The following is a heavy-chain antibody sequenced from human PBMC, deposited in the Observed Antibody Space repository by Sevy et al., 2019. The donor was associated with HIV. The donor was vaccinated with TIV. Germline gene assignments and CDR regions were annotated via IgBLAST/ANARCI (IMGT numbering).Heavy chain of an antibody. CDR2: ISYDGRNK. D-gene: IGHD4-17*01. CDR3: ARDQHDYAGNIRTGWFDP. V-gene: IGHV3-30*04. CDR1: GFTFSSYA. Sequence: GGSLRLSCAASGFTFSSYAMHWVRQAPGKGLEWVAVISYDGRNKYYADSVKGRFTISRDNSKNTLHLQMNSLRAEDTAVYYCARDQHDYAGNIRTGWFDPWGQRTLVTVSS. J-gene: IGHJ5*02.